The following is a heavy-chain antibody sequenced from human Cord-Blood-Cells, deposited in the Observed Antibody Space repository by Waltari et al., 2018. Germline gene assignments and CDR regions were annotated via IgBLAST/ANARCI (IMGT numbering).Heavy chain of an antibody. Sequence: QVQLVQSGAEVKKPGSSVQVSCKASGGTFSSYAISWVRQAPGQGLEWMGGIIPIFGTANYAQKFQGRVTITADESTSTAYMELSILRSEDTAVYYCARARSTTVTTYGWFDPWGQGTLVTVSS. CDR1: GGTFSSYA. D-gene: IGHD4-17*01. J-gene: IGHJ5*02. CDR2: IIPIFGTA. V-gene: IGHV1-69*01. CDR3: ARARSTTVTTYGWFDP.